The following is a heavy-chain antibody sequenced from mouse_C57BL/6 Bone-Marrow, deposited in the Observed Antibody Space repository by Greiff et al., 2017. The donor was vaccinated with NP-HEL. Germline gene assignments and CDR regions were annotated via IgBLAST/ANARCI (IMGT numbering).Heavy chain of an antibody. Sequence: VQLQQSGPELVKPGASVKISCKASGYSFTDYNMNWVKQSNGQSLEWIGVINPNYGTTSYNQKFKGKATLTVDQSSSTAYMQLNSLTSEDSAVYYCARPYDYDGSYYFDYWGQGTTLTVSS. CDR1: GYSFTDYN. CDR3: ARPYDYDGSYYFDY. J-gene: IGHJ2*01. D-gene: IGHD2-4*01. CDR2: INPNYGTT. V-gene: IGHV1-39*01.